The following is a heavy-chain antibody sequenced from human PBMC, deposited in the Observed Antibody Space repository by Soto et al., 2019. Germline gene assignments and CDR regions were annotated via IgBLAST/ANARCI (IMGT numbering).Heavy chain of an antibody. CDR1: GYSFSTYW. CDR3: ARRHYDSTGYMDV. D-gene: IGHD3-22*01. J-gene: IGHJ6*02. CDR2: IYPDDSDT. Sequence: GESLKISCMGSGYSFSTYWIVWVRQMPGKGLEWMGIIYPDDSDTRYSPAFEGQVTISADKSTRTAYMQWSSLKASDTAMYYCARRHYDSTGYMDVWGQGTTVTVSS. V-gene: IGHV5-51*01.